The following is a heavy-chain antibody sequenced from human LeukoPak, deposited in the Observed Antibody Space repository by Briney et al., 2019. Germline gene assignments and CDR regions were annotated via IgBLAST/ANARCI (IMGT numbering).Heavy chain of an antibody. CDR1: GGSISSGGYY. CDR3: ARGPFIVVVPAAISD. J-gene: IGHJ4*02. CDR2: IYYSGST. Sequence: SQTLSLTCTVSGGSISSGGYYWSWIRQHPGKGLEWIGYIYYSGSTYYNPSLKSRVTISVDTSKNQFALKLSSVTAADTAVYYCARGPFIVVVPAAISDWGQGTLVTVSS. V-gene: IGHV4-31*03. D-gene: IGHD2-2*02.